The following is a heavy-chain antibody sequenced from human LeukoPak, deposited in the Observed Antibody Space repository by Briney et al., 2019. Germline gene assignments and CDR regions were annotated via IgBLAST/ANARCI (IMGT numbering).Heavy chain of an antibody. Sequence: GGSLRLSCAASGFTLSSNYRIWVRQAPGKXLEWGSIIYSSGSTXXADXVKGRFTISRDNSQNTLYLQMNSLRDEDTAVYYCARHLSGDDIWGQGTMVTVSS. CDR3: ARHLSGDDI. CDR2: IYSSGST. J-gene: IGHJ3*02. CDR1: GFTLSSNY. D-gene: IGHD4-17*01. V-gene: IGHV3-53*01.